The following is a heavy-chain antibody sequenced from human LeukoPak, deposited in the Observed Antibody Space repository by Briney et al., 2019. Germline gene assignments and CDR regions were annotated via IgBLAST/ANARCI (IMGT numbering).Heavy chain of an antibody. CDR2: INQGGSDK. CDR3: TRDRPQAEEH. D-gene: IGHD1-14*01. Sequence: PGGSLRPSCAASGFTFSGHWMSWVRQAPGKGLEWVANINQGGSDKYYVNTVKGRFTISRDNANNLLYLQMNSLRGEDTAVYYCTRDRPQAEEHWRRGPVGTVSS. J-gene: IGHJ1*01. V-gene: IGHV3-7*01. CDR1: GFTFSGHW.